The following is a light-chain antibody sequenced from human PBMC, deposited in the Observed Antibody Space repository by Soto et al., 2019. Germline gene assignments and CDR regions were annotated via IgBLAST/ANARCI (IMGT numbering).Light chain of an antibody. CDR2: KAS. Sequence: DIQMTQSPSTLSGSVGERVSIACRASQSISSWLAWYQQKPGKAPKLLIYKASSLESGVPSRFSGSGSGTEFTLTISSLQPDDFATYYCQQYKAFWTFGQGTKVDIK. V-gene: IGKV1-5*03. CDR1: QSISSW. CDR3: QQYKAFWT. J-gene: IGKJ1*01.